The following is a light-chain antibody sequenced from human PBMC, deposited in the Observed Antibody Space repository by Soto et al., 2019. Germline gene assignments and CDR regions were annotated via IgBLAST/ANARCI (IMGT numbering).Light chain of an antibody. CDR2: DVT. J-gene: IGLJ3*02. CDR1: SSDVGGYNY. CDR3: CSYADYSDSWV. Sequence: QSALTQPRSVSGSPGQSVTISCTGTSSDVGGYNYVSWYQQHPGKAPKVMIYDVTRWPSGVPDRFSGSKSGNTASLTISGLQAEDEADYYCCSYADYSDSWVFGGGTKLTVL. V-gene: IGLV2-11*01.